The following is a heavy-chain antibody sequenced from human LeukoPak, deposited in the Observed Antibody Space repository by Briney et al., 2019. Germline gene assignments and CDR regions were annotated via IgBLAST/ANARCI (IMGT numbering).Heavy chain of an antibody. Sequence: SETLSLTCTVSHGSMIDHYLSWIRQSPGKGPEYIGYISYSGTTKYNPSLGSRITISLDKSKNQFSLALDSVSEADAAVNHCARGRDFWRHDFGSDPCGQGSLVTVSS. CDR3: ARGRDFWRHDFGSDP. J-gene: IGHJ5*02. CDR2: ISYSGTT. V-gene: IGHV4-59*11. CDR1: HGSMIDHY. D-gene: IGHD3-3*01.